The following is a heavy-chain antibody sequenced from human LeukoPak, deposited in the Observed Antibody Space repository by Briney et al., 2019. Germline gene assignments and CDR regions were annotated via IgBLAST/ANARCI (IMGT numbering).Heavy chain of an antibody. J-gene: IGHJ4*02. CDR2: IYYSGST. Sequence: NTSETLSLTCTVSGGSISSYYWSWIRQPPGKGLEWIGYIYYSGSTNYNPSLKSRVTISVAPSKNQFSLKLRSVTAADTAVYSCARGRRPYYFDYWGQGTLVTVSS. CDR3: ARGRRPYYFDY. CDR1: GGSISSYY. V-gene: IGHV4-59*08.